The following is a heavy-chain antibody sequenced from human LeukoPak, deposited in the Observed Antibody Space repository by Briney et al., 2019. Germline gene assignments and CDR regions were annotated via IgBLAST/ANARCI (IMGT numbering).Heavy chain of an antibody. V-gene: IGHV4-38-2*01. CDR1: GYSISSGYY. CDR3: ARGRVSSDYGSVWFDP. CDR2: IYHSGST. J-gene: IGHJ5*02. D-gene: IGHD3-10*01. Sequence: SETLSLTCAVSGYSISSGYYWGWIRQPPGKGLEWIGSIYHSGSTYYNPSLKSRVTISVDKSKNQFSLKLSSVTAADTAVYYCARGRVSSDYGSVWFDPWGQGTLVTVSS.